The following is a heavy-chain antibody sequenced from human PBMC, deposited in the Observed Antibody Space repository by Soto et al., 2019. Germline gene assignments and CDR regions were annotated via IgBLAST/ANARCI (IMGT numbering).Heavy chain of an antibody. V-gene: IGHV3-21*01. CDR1: DFTFSNLS. CDR2: ISRRSDI. CDR3: AREYTAWHLAYGLDV. D-gene: IGHD2-2*02. Sequence: WGSLLLSCVCSDFTFSNLSIAWVRQAPGKGLDWVSSISRRSDIYYADSLKCRFTISRDNAKNSVSLQMNSLRAEDTAVYYCAREYTAWHLAYGLDVWGQGTPVTVSS. J-gene: IGHJ6*01.